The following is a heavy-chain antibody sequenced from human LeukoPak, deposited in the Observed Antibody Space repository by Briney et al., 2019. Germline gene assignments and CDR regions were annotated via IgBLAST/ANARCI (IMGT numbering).Heavy chain of an antibody. J-gene: IGHJ4*02. D-gene: IGHD4-17*01. Sequence: GGSLRLSCEASGFTFSSYEMNWVRQAPGKGLEWVSSISSSSSYIYYADSLKGRFTISRDNAKKSVYLQMNSLRAEDTAVYYCAARRLTVTTEIDYWGQGTLVTVSS. CDR1: GFTFSSYE. V-gene: IGHV3-21*01. CDR2: ISSSSSYI. CDR3: AARRLTVTTEIDY.